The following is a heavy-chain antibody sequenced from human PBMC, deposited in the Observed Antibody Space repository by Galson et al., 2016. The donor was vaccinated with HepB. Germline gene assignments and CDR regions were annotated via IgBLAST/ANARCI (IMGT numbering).Heavy chain of an antibody. D-gene: IGHD1-26*01. CDR3: AITIVGATLMNY. CDR2: ISHSGST. V-gene: IGHV4-34*01. CDR1: GGSFRGYY. J-gene: IGHJ4*02. Sequence: SETLSLTCAVYGGSFRGYYWSWIRQPPGKGLEWIGEISHSGSTNYNPSLKSRVAISVDTSKKQLSLKLRSVTAADTALYYCAITIVGATLMNYWGQGTLVTVSS.